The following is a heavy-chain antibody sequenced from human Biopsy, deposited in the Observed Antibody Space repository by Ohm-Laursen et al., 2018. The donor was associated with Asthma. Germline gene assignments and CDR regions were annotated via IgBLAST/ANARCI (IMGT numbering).Heavy chain of an antibody. Sequence: SPRLSCAASGFTFGDYCMSWVRQVPGQGLEWVANIKHDGSEKNHVDSLKGRFTISKDNAKNLLFLQMNSLRAEDTAVYYCARTFPFWSPYHAEHYQLWGQGTLVTVSS. CDR3: ARTFPFWSPYHAEHYQL. V-gene: IGHV3-7*01. J-gene: IGHJ1*01. CDR1: GFTFGDYC. D-gene: IGHD3-3*01. CDR2: IKHDGSEK.